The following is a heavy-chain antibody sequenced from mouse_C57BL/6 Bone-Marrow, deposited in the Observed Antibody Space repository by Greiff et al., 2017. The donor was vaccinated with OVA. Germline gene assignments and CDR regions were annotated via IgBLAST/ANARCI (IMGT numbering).Heavy chain of an antibody. CDR1: GYTFTSYG. CDR2: IYPRSGNT. V-gene: IGHV1-81*01. CDR3: ARNYYYGSSYQFAY. D-gene: IGHD1-1*01. J-gene: IGHJ3*01. Sequence: QVQLQQSGAELARPGASVKLSCKASGYTFTSYGISWVKQRTGQGLEWIGEIYPRSGNTYYNEKFKGKATLTVDKPSSTAYMQLSSLTSEDSAVYYCARNYYYGSSYQFAYWGQGTLVTVSA.